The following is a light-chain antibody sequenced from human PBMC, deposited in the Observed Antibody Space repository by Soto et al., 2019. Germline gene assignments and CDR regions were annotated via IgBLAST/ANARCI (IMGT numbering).Light chain of an antibody. CDR3: AAWDDSLGGFYV. CDR2: RNN. J-gene: IGLJ1*01. Sequence: QSVLTQPPSASGTPGQGVTISCSGSSSNIGSNYVYWYQQLPGTAPTNVLYRNNQRPSGGPDRLSGSKSGTSASLVISGLRSGDEAENYCAAWDDSLGGFYVFGTGTELTVL. CDR1: SSNIGSNY. V-gene: IGLV1-47*01.